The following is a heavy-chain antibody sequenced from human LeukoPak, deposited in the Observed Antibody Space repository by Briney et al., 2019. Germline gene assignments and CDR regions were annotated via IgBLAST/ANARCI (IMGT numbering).Heavy chain of an antibody. CDR2: MYPGHSDT. V-gene: IGHV5-51*01. CDR3: ARPLVVGPAVGAFDI. D-gene: IGHD1-26*01. Sequence: GESLRISCKVSGYTFTYYYLAWVRQMPGKGLEWMAIMYPGHSDTRYSPSFQGQVVISADKSISTAYLQWSSLQASDTAIYYCARPLVVGPAVGAFDIWGQGTLVTVSS. CDR1: GYTFTYYY. J-gene: IGHJ3*02.